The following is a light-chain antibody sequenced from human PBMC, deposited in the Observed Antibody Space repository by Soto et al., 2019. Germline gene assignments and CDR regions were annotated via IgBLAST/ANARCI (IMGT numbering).Light chain of an antibody. Sequence: QSVLTQPPSASGSPGQSVSISCTGTSRDVGGNNYVSWYQQHPGKAPKLMIYEVSKRPSGVPDRFSGSKSGNTASLTVSGLQAEDEADYFCPSYAGSTNYVFGTGTKV. V-gene: IGLV2-8*01. CDR1: SRDVGGNNY. CDR3: PSYAGSTNYV. J-gene: IGLJ1*01. CDR2: EVS.